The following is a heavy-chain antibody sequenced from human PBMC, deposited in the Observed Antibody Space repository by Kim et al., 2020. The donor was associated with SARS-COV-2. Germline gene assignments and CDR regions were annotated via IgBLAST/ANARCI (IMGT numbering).Heavy chain of an antibody. V-gene: IGHV3-23*01. CDR3: AKAKGYSPGYYYGMDV. CDR2: ISGSGGST. J-gene: IGHJ6*02. CDR1: GFTFSSYA. D-gene: IGHD2-2*02. Sequence: GGSLRLSCAASGFTFSSYAMSWVRQAPGKGLEWVSAISGSGGSTYYADSVKGRFTISRDNSKNTLYLQMNSLRAEDTAVYYCAKAKGYSPGYYYGMDVWGQGTTVTVSS.